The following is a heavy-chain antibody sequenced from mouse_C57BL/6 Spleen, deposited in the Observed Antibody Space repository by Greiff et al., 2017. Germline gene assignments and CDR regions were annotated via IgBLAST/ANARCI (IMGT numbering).Heavy chain of an antibody. CDR1: GYAFTNYL. CDR2: INPGSGGT. V-gene: IGHV1-54*01. CDR3: ARYSNYDVFFAY. J-gene: IGHJ3*01. D-gene: IGHD2-5*01. Sequence: QVQLQQSGAELVRPGTSVKVSCKASGYAFTNYLIEWVKQRPGQGLEWIGVINPGSGGTNYNEKFKGKATLTADKSSSTAYMQLSSLTSEDSAVYFCARYSNYDVFFAYWGQGTLVTVSA.